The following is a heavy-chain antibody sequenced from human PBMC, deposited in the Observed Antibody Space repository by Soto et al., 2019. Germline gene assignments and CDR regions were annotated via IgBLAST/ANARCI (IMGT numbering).Heavy chain of an antibody. V-gene: IGHV1-2*02. CDR3: ARGAYYAPACGMEV. J-gene: IGHJ6*04. CDR1: GYTFTDYY. Sequence: SSVKVSCKASGYTFTDYYIHWVRQAPGQGLEWMGWISPKSGSANFAQKFQGRVSMTRDTSITTAYMELRRLKSDDTAAYYCARGAYYAPACGMEVCGRGTTVIDCS. CDR2: ISPKSGSA. D-gene: IGHD3-10*01.